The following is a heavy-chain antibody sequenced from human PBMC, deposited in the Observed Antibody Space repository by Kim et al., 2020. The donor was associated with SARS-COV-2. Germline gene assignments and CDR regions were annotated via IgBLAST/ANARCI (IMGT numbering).Heavy chain of an antibody. Sequence: GGSLRLSCTASGFTFSSSAMSWVRQVPGKGLEWVSAIGGSDGNTYYRDSVKGRFTIARDNSNNMLYLQMDSLRAEDTALYYCATYKARGVWGLMPDGWGQGTLVTVSS. D-gene: IGHD3-10*01. V-gene: IGHV3-23*01. CDR3: ATYKARGVWGLMPDG. CDR2: IGGSDGNT. CDR1: GFTFSSSA. J-gene: IGHJ4*01.